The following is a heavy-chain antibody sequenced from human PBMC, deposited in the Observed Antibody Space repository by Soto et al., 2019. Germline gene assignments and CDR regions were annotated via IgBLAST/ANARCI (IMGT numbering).Heavy chain of an antibody. V-gene: IGHV4-34*01. J-gene: IGHJ6*03. CDR2: INHSGST. Sequence: QVQLQQWGAGLLKPSETLSLTCAVYGGSFSGYYWSWIRQPPGKGLEWIGEINHSGSTNYNPSLKSRVTISVDTSKNQFSLKLSSVTAADTAVYYCARKYGSSAGYYYYYYMDVWGKGTTVTDSS. CDR3: ARKYGSSAGYYYYYYMDV. D-gene: IGHD3-10*01. CDR1: GGSFSGYY.